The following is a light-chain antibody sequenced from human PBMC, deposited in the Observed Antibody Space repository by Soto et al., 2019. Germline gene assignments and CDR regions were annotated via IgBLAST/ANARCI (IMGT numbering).Light chain of an antibody. V-gene: IGKV3-11*01. CDR1: QSVSSY. Sequence: VLAQSAGRLSLCLGERATLSCRASQSVSSYLAWYQQKPGQAPRLLIYDTSSRASGIPARFSGSGSGTDFTLTISSLDPEDFAVYYCQQRSNRPLTFGQGTRLEIK. CDR3: QQRSNRPLT. CDR2: DTS. J-gene: IGKJ5*01.